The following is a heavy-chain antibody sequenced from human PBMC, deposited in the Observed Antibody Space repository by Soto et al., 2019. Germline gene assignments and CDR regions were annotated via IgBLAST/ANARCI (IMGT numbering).Heavy chain of an antibody. CDR1: GFTFSSYW. D-gene: IGHD6-13*01. CDR2: INSDGSST. CDR3: ARGNSIAAAGRVKY. Sequence: EVQLVESGGGLVQPGGSLRLSFAASGFTFSSYWMHWVRQAPGKGLVWVSRINSDGSSTSYADSVKGRFTISRDNAKNTLYLQMNSLRAEDTAVYYCARGNSIAAAGRVKYWGQGTLVTVSS. J-gene: IGHJ4*02. V-gene: IGHV3-74*01.